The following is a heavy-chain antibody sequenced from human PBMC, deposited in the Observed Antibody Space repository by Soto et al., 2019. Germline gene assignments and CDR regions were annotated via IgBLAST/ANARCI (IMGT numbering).Heavy chain of an antibody. CDR2: IVVGSGNT. CDR3: AAATDVLLWFGEFPEFDY. J-gene: IGHJ4*02. V-gene: IGHV1-58*02. D-gene: IGHD3-10*01. Sequence: ASVKVSCKASGFTFTSSAMQWVRQARGQRLEWIGWIVVGSGNTNYAQKFQERVTITRDMSTSTAYMELSSLRSEDTAVYYCAAATDVLLWFGEFPEFDYWGQGTLVTVSS. CDR1: GFTFTSSA.